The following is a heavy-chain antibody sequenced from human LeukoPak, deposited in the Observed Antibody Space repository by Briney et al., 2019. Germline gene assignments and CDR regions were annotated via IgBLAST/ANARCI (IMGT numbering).Heavy chain of an antibody. Sequence: GGSLRLSCAASGFTFSSYEMNWVRQAPGKGLEWVSYISSSGSTIYYADSVKGRFTISRDNAKNSLYLQMNSLRAEDTAVYYCARGGITGTYNWFDPWGQGTLVTVSS. V-gene: IGHV3-48*03. D-gene: IGHD1-20*01. CDR3: ARGGITGTYNWFDP. CDR2: ISSSGSTI. CDR1: GFTFSSYE. J-gene: IGHJ5*02.